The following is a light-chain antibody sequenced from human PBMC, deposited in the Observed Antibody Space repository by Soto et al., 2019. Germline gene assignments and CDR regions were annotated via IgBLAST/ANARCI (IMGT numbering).Light chain of an antibody. J-gene: IGLJ1*01. Sequence: QSVLTQPPSVSGSPGQSVTISCTGTSSDVGSYNRVSWYQQPPGTAPKVMIYDVSNRPSGVPDRFSGSKSGNTASLTISGLQAEDESDYYCSPYTSSSTYVFGTGTKVTVL. V-gene: IGLV2-18*02. CDR3: SPYTSSSTYV. CDR1: SSDVGSYNR. CDR2: DVS.